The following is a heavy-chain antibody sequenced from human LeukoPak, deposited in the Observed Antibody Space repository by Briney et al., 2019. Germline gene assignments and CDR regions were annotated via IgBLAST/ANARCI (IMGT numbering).Heavy chain of an antibody. D-gene: IGHD5-18*01. J-gene: IGHJ3*02. Sequence: ASVTVSCKASGYTFSSYAITWVRQAPGQGLEWRGWISVYSGNTHYAQKFQGRVTITTDEFTSTAYMELSSLRSEDTAVYYCARESDTAMGVDAFDIWGQGTMVTVSS. CDR2: ISVYSGNT. CDR3: ARESDTAMGVDAFDI. V-gene: IGHV1-18*01. CDR1: GYTFSSYA.